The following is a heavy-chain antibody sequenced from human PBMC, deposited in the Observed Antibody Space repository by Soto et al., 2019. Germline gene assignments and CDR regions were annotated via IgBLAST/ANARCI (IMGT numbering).Heavy chain of an antibody. CDR1: GFTFSSYS. CDR3: AIYGWELTIPDAFDI. D-gene: IGHD1-26*01. Sequence: GSLRLSCAASGFTFSSYSMNWVRPAPGTGLEWDSSISSSSSYIYYADSVKGRFTISRDNAKNSLYLQMNSLRAEDTAVFFCAIYGWELTIPDAFDIWGQGTMGTVSS. CDR2: ISSSSSYI. J-gene: IGHJ3*02. V-gene: IGHV3-21*01.